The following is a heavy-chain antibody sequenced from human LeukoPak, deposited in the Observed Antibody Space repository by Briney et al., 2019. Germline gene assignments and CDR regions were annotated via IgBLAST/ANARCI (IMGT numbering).Heavy chain of an antibody. V-gene: IGHV5-51*01. CDR1: GYSFTSYW. Sequence: GESLKISCKGVGYSFTSYWIGWVRQMPGKGMEWMGFIYPGDSRTRYNPSFQGQVTISVDKSISTAYLQWVSLKASDTAMYYCACREFTSTWSYPWGQGTLVTVSS. CDR2: IYPGDSRT. J-gene: IGHJ5*02. D-gene: IGHD3-10*01. CDR3: ACREFTSTWSYP.